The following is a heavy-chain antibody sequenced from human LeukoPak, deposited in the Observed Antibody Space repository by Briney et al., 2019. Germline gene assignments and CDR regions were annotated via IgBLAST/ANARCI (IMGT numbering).Heavy chain of an antibody. D-gene: IGHD6-19*01. Sequence: SETLSLTCTGSGGSISSYYWSWIRQPPGKGLEWIGYIYYSGSTNYNPSLKSRVTISLDTSKNQFSLKLGSVTAADTAVYYCARGRRSSGRHDAFDIWGQGTMVTVSS. CDR3: ARGRRSSGRHDAFDI. CDR1: GGSISSYY. V-gene: IGHV4-59*01. J-gene: IGHJ3*02. CDR2: IYYSGST.